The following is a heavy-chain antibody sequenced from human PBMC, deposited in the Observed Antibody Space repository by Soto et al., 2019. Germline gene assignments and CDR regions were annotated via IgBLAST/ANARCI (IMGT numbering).Heavy chain of an antibody. D-gene: IGHD1-7*01. V-gene: IGHV4-59*03. CDR3: AGYDWNYYFDP. J-gene: IGHJ5*02. Sequence: PSETLSLPCTVPVGSIIHNYWAWLRQPPGKELEWIGHIYHRGSTIYNPSLKRRVTISIDTSKSQFSHNLNSMTAADTAVYYGAGYDWNYYFDPWGQGTRVTVSS. CDR1: VGSIIHNY. CDR2: IYHRGST.